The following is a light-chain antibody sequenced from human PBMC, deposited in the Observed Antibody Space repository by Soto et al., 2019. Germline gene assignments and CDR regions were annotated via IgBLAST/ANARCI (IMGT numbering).Light chain of an antibody. CDR1: SSDVGGYNY. J-gene: IGLJ2*01. CDR3: SSYAGSNNFVV. V-gene: IGLV2-8*01. Sequence: QSALTQLPSASGSPGQSVTISCTGTSSDVGGYNYVSWYQQYPGKAPKLMIYEVSKRPSGVPDRFSGSKSANTASLTVSGLQAEDEADYYCSSYAGSNNFVVFGGGTKLTVL. CDR2: EVS.